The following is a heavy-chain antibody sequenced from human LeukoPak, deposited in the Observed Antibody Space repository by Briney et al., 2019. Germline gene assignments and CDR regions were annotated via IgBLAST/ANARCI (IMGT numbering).Heavy chain of an antibody. CDR3: ARDVAPMVRGVSRGYYYGMDV. J-gene: IGHJ6*02. V-gene: IGHV1-18*01. D-gene: IGHD3-10*01. CDR1: GYTFTSYG. Sequence: ASVKVSCKASGYTFTSYGISWVRQAPGQGLEWMGWISAYNGNTNYAQKLQGRVTMTTDTSTSTAYMELRSLRSDDTAVYYCARDVAPMVRGVSRGYYYGMDVWGQGTTVTVSS. CDR2: ISAYNGNT.